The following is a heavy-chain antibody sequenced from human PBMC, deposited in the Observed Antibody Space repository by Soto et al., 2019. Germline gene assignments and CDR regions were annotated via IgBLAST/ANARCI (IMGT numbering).Heavy chain of an antibody. Sequence: SETLSLTCTVSGGSISSGDYYWSWICQPPGKGLEWIGYIYYSGSTYYNPSLKSRVTISVDTSKNQFSLKLSSVTAADTAVYYCARSRLGYCISTSCSPLGWFDPWGQGTLVTVSS. V-gene: IGHV4-30-4*02. CDR2: IYYSGST. D-gene: IGHD2-2*01. CDR1: GGSISSGDYY. CDR3: ARSRLGYCISTSCSPLGWFDP. J-gene: IGHJ5*02.